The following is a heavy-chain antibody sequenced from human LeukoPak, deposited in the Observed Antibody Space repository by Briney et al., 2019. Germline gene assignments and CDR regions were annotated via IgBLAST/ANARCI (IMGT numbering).Heavy chain of an antibody. CDR2: IKQDGSEK. D-gene: IGHD6-13*01. CDR1: GFTFSSYW. J-gene: IGHJ4*02. CDR3: ASSRSSWLDY. V-gene: IGHV3-7*01. Sequence: GGSLGLSCAASGFTFSSYWISWVRQAPGKGLEWVANIKQDGSEKYYVDSVKGRFTISRDNAKNSLYLQMNSLRAEDTAVYYCASSRSSWLDYWGQGTLVTVSS.